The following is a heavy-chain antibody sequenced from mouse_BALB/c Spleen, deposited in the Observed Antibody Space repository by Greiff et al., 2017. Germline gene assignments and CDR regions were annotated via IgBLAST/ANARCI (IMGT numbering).Heavy chain of an antibody. CDR3: ARNYYYGSSYYWYFDV. Sequence: QVQLKQSGPGLVQPSQSLSITCTVSGFSLTSYGVHWVRQSPGKGLEWLGVIWSGGSTDYNAAFISRLSISKDNSKSQVFFKMNSLQADDTAIYYCARNYYYGSSYYWYFDVWGAGTTVTVSS. V-gene: IGHV2-4-1*01. CDR1: GFSLTSYG. J-gene: IGHJ1*01. D-gene: IGHD1-1*01. CDR2: IWSGGST.